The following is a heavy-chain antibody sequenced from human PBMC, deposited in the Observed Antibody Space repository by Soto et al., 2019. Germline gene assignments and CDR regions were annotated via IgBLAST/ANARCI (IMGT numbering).Heavy chain of an antibody. CDR1: GFTFSNYN. CDR3: ASTRRDGYNNYYYYYGMDL. D-gene: IGHD5-12*01. V-gene: IGHV3-21*01. Sequence: GGSLRLSCAASGFTFSNYNMNWVRQAPGKGLEWVSSISSSSSYIYYADSVKGRFTISGDNAKNSLYLQMNSLRAEDTAVYYSASTRRDGYNNYYYYYGMDLWGQGTTVTVSS. CDR2: ISSSSSYI. J-gene: IGHJ6*02.